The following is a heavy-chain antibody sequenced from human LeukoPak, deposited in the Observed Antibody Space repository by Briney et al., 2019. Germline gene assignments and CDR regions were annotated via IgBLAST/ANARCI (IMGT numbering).Heavy chain of an antibody. CDR2: ISSSGSTI. Sequence: PGGSLRLSCAASGFTFSDYYMSWIRQAPGKGLEGVSYISSSGSTIYYADSVKGRFTISRDNSKNTLYLQMNSLRAEDTAVYYCAKDSGCSSTSCHPPYFDYWGQGTLVTVSS. CDR1: GFTFSDYY. CDR3: AKDSGCSSTSCHPPYFDY. J-gene: IGHJ4*02. D-gene: IGHD2-2*01. V-gene: IGHV3-11*01.